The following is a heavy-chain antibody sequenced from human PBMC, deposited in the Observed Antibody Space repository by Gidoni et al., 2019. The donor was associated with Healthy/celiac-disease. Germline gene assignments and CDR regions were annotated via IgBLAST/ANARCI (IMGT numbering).Heavy chain of an antibody. CDR3: ARDRFTIFGVVIMVRDGMDV. D-gene: IGHD3-3*01. J-gene: IGHJ6*02. Sequence: QVQLQQSGPGLVKPSQTLSLTCAISGDSVSSNSAAWNWIRQSPSRGLEWLGRTYYSSKWYNDYAVSVKSRITINPDTSKNQFSLQLNSVTPEDTAVYYCARDRFTIFGVVIMVRDGMDVWGQGTTVTVSS. CDR1: GDSVSSNSAA. CDR2: TYYSSKWYN. V-gene: IGHV6-1*01.